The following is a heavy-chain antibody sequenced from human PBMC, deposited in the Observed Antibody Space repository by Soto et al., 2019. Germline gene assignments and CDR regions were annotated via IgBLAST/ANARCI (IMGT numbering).Heavy chain of an antibody. Sequence: SETLSLTCSVSGGCINSSSYFWGWVRQPPGKGLERIGSTYYSESTYYNPALRSRITISDNTSKNQFSQKLSSRTDANAAVFYGARHYSSGSRNWFDPWGQGTLVTVSS. CDR1: GGCINSSSYF. D-gene: IGHD6-19*01. CDR2: TYYSEST. V-gene: IGHV4-39*01. J-gene: IGHJ5*02. CDR3: ARHYSSGSRNWFDP.